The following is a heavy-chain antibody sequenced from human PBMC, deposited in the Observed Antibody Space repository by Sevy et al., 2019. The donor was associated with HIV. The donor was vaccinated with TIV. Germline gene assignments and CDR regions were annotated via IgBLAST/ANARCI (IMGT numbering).Heavy chain of an antibody. D-gene: IGHD3-3*01. CDR1: GYTFTGYQ. Sequence: ASVKVSCKASGYTFTGYQIHWVRQAPGQGLQWMGWINPNSDGTNFAQKFQGRVTMTTDTSINTAYMELSRLRSDDTAVYYCARGTPFWSGSYYFHYWGQRTLVTVSS. CDR2: INPNSDGT. CDR3: ARGTPFWSGSYYFHY. J-gene: IGHJ4*02. V-gene: IGHV1-2*02.